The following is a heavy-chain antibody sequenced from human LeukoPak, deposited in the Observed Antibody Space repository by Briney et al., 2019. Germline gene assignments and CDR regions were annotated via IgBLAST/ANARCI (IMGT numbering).Heavy chain of an antibody. CDR2: IYYSGSA. CDR3: ARDQTYSGSGIYTYFDY. V-gene: IGHV4-59*12. CDR1: GGSISSYY. J-gene: IGHJ4*02. Sequence: SETLSLTCTVSGGSISSYYWSWIRQPPGKGLEWIGYIYYSGSANYNPSLESRVTISADTSMNHFSLKLSSVTAADTAVYYCARDQTYSGSGIYTYFDYWGQGILVTVSS. D-gene: IGHD3-10*01.